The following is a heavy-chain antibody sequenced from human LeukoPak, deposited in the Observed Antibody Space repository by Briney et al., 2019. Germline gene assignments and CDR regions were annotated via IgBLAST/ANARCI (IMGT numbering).Heavy chain of an antibody. CDR3: ARFHYYDSSGFDY. D-gene: IGHD3-22*01. J-gene: IGHJ4*02. CDR1: GGSISSYY. V-gene: IGHV4-59*01. Sequence: SETLSLTCTVSGGSISSYYRSWIRQPPGKGLEWIGYIYYSGSTNYNPSLKSRVTISVDTSKNQFSLKLSSVTAADTAVYYCARFHYYDSSGFDYWGQGTLVTVSS. CDR2: IYYSGST.